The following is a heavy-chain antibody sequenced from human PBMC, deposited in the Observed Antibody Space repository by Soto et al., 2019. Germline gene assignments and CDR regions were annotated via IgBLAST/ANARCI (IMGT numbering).Heavy chain of an antibody. CDR3: ARPRYYDFWSGFWTREYYYGMDV. Sequence: PGGSLRLSCAASGFTFSSYSMNWVRQAPGKGLEWVSSISSSSSYIYYADSVKGRFTISRDNAKNSLYLQMNSLRAEDTAVYYCARPRYYDFWSGFWTREYYYGMDVWGQGTTVTAP. V-gene: IGHV3-21*01. D-gene: IGHD3-3*01. CDR2: ISSSSSYI. CDR1: GFTFSSYS. J-gene: IGHJ6*02.